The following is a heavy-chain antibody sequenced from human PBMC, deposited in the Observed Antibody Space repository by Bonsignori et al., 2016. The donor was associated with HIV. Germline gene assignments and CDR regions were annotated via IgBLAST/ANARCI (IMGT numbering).Heavy chain of an antibody. V-gene: IGHV4-38-2*02. CDR3: ARGTLGTVGDS. D-gene: IGHD1/OR15-1a*01. Sequence: QVQLQESGPGLVKTSETLSLTCSVSFDSIRSAYYWAWIRQSPGMRPEWVGAIDHNDKTYNNPFLNSRLSISVDTSKNEFSLNLGSVTAADTATYFCARGTLGTVGDSWGRGILVIVSS. CDR1: FDSIRSAYY. CDR2: IDHNDKT. J-gene: IGHJ5*01.